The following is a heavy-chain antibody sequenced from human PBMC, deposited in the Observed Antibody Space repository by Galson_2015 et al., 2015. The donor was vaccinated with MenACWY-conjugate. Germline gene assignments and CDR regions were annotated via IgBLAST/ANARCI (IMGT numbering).Heavy chain of an antibody. D-gene: IGHD6-19*01. CDR1: GFSFRNYW. Sequence: SLRLSCAASGFSFRNYWMHWVRQAPGKGLVWVSRTNSDGSSTSYADSVKGRFIISRDNAKNTLYLQMNSLRAEDTAVYYCATLTGSDWTEYWGQGTLVTVSS. J-gene: IGHJ4*02. CDR3: ATLTGSDWTEY. V-gene: IGHV3-74*01. CDR2: TNSDGSST.